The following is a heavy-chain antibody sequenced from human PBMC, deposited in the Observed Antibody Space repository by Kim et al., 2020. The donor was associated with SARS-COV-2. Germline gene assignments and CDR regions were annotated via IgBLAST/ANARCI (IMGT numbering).Heavy chain of an antibody. CDR3: AKDFGYSYGNYFDH. Sequence: YAGSGKGRFTVSRDNSKNTLYLQMSSLRAEDTAVYYCAKDFGYSYGNYFDHWGQGTLVTVSS. J-gene: IGHJ4*02. D-gene: IGHD5-18*01. V-gene: IGHV3-23*01.